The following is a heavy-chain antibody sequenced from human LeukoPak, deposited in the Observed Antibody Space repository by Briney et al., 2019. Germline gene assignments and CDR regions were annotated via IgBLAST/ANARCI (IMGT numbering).Heavy chain of an antibody. CDR3: ARDGDSSNWGDYYYGMDV. CDR2: ISSSSSII. D-gene: IGHD6-13*01. CDR1: GFTFSSYS. Sequence: QTGGSLRLSCAASGFTFSSYSINWVRQAPGKGLEWVSYISSSSSIIYYADSVKGRFTISRDNAKNSLYLQMNSLRAEDTAVYYCARDGDSSNWGDYYYGMDVWGQGTTVTVSS. J-gene: IGHJ6*02. V-gene: IGHV3-48*04.